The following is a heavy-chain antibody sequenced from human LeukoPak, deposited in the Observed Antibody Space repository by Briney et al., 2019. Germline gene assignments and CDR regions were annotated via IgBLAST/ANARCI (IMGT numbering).Heavy chain of an antibody. V-gene: IGHV3-30*18. CDR2: ISYDGSNK. CDR3: AKDRGSYSSGWTGFDY. CDR1: GFTFSSYG. J-gene: IGHJ4*02. D-gene: IGHD6-19*01. Sequence: RGSLRLSCAASGFTFSSYGMHWVRQAPGKGLEWVAVISYDGSNKYYADSVKGRFTISRDNSKNTLYLQMNSLRAEDTAVYYCAKDRGSYSSGWTGFDYWGQGTLVTVSS.